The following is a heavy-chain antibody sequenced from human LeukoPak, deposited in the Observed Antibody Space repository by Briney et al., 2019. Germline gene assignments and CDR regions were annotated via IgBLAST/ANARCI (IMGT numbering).Heavy chain of an antibody. Sequence: GGSLILSCAASGFTFSDYYMSWIRQAPGKGLEWVSYISSSGSTIYYADSVKGRFTISRDNAKNSLYLQMNSLRAEDTAVYYCARRRVNQLHDAFDIWGQGTMVTVSS. CDR2: ISSSGSTI. J-gene: IGHJ3*02. CDR3: ARRRVNQLHDAFDI. V-gene: IGHV3-11*01. D-gene: IGHD2-2*01. CDR1: GFTFSDYY.